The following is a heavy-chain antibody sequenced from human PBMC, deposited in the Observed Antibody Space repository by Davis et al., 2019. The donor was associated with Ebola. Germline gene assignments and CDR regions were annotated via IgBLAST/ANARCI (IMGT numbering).Heavy chain of an antibody. CDR1: GFTFSSHW. J-gene: IGHJ2*01. CDR2: INSDETVT. V-gene: IGHV3-74*01. D-gene: IGHD4/OR15-4a*01. CDR3: AKDKTMATHYWYFDL. Sequence: HTGGSLRLSCAASGFTFSSHWMHWIRQAPGKGLVWVSRINSDETVTRYADSVKGRFTISRDNSKNTFYLQMNSLRAEDTALYYCAKDKTMATHYWYFDLWGRGTLITVSS.